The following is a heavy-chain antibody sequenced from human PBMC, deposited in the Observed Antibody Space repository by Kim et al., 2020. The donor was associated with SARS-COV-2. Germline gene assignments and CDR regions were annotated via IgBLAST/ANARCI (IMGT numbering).Heavy chain of an antibody. CDR2: ISSSGSTI. CDR1: GFTFSDYY. CDR3: ARASGIGTGTTPGYYYYGMDV. D-gene: IGHD1-1*01. J-gene: IGHJ6*02. Sequence: GGSLRLSCAASGFTFSDYYMSWIRQAPGKGLEWVSYISSSGSTIYYADSVKGRFTISRDNAKNSLYLQMNSLRAEDTAVYYCARASGIGTGTTPGYYYYGMDVWGQGTTVTVSS. V-gene: IGHV3-11*01.